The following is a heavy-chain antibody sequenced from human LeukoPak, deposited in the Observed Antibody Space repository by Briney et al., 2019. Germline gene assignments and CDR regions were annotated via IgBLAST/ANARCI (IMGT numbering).Heavy chain of an antibody. D-gene: IGHD3-22*01. CDR3: ARWGRAAYDCRGYYYFDY. CDR1: GFTFSSHD. V-gene: IGHV3-48*03. Sequence: GGSLRLSCAASGFTFSSHDMNCVRQAPGKGLEWVSYISSSGSTIYYADSVKGRFTISRDNAKNSLYLQMNSLRAEDTAVYYCARWGRAAYDCRGYYYFDYWGQGTLVTVSS. J-gene: IGHJ4*02. CDR2: ISSSGSTI.